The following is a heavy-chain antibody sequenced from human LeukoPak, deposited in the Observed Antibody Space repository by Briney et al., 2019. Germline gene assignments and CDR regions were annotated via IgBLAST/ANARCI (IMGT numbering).Heavy chain of an antibody. J-gene: IGHJ4*02. CDR2: ISSSSSYI. V-gene: IGHV3-21*01. CDR3: ARGRGWYQGDY. Sequence: GGSLRLSCAASGFTFSNAWMSWVRQAPGKGLEWVSSISSSSSYIYYGDSVKGRFTISRDNAKNSLYLQMNSLRAEDTAVYYCARGRGWYQGDYWGQGTLVTVSS. CDR1: GFTFSNAW. D-gene: IGHD6-19*01.